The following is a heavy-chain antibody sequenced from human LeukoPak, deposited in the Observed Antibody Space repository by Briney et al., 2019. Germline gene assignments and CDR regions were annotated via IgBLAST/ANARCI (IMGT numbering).Heavy chain of an antibody. D-gene: IGHD2-2*02. CDR2: IIPIFGTA. J-gene: IGHJ5*02. V-gene: IGHV1-69*05. Sequence: SVKVSCKASGGTFSSYAISWVRQAPGQGLEWMGGIIPIFGTANYAQKFQGRVTITTDESTSTAYMELSSLRSEDTAVYYCARDKGIVVVPAAIRWTGWFDPWGQGTLVTVSS. CDR3: ARDKGIVVVPAAIRWTGWFDP. CDR1: GGTFSSYA.